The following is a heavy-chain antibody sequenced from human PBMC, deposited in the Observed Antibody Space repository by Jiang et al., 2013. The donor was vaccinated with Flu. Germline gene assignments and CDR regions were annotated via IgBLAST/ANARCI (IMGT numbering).Heavy chain of an antibody. V-gene: IGHV4-38-2*02. D-gene: IGHD3-10*01. CDR1: GYSISSGYY. Sequence: GPGLVKPSETLSLTCSVSGYSISSGYYWGWVRQPPGKGLEWIGSISHTGTTYYNPSLKTRLTISSDTSKNQFSLMLTSVTAADTAVYYCATTTGNWG. CDR3: ATTTGN. CDR2: ISHTGTT. J-gene: IGHJ1*01.